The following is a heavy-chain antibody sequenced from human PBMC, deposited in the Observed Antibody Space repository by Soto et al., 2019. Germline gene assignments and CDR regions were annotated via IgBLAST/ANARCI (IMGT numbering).Heavy chain of an antibody. CDR2: ISYDGSNK. CDR1: GFTFSIYG. Sequence: SRAASGFTFSIYGSHWVRQAPGNGLDWVAVISYDGSNKYYADYVKGRFTISRDNSKNTLYLQMNSLRAEDTDVYYCAQAVTKAVAGTDDYYYGMDVWGQGTTVTVS. D-gene: IGHD6-19*01. V-gene: IGHV3-30*18. J-gene: IGHJ6*02. CDR3: AQAVTKAVAGTDDYYYGMDV.